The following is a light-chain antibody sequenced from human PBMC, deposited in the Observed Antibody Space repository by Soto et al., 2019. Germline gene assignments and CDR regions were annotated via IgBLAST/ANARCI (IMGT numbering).Light chain of an antibody. CDR2: EVS. J-gene: IGLJ1*01. V-gene: IGLV2-23*02. CDR3: CSYAGSRTYV. Sequence: QSALTQHASVSGSPGQSITISCTGTSSDVGSYNLVSWYQQHPGKAPKLIIYEVSKRPSGVSNGFSGSKSGNTASLTISGLQAEDEADYYCCSYAGSRTYVFGTGTKVTVL. CDR1: SSDVGSYNL.